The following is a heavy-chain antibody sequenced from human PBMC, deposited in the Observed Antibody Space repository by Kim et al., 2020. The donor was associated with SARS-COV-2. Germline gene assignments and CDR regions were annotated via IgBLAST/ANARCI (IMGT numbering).Heavy chain of an antibody. J-gene: IGHJ6*02. V-gene: IGHV4-39*01. CDR2: IYYSGST. CDR3: ARQPLTKITIFGVVTSYGRDV. Sequence: SETLSLTCTVSGGSISSSSYYWGWIRQPPGKGLEWIGCIYYSGSTYYNPSLKSRVTISVDTSKNQFSLKLSSVTAADTAVYYCARQPLTKITIFGVVTSYGRDVGGQGTTVTVSS. D-gene: IGHD3-3*01. CDR1: GGSISSSSYY.